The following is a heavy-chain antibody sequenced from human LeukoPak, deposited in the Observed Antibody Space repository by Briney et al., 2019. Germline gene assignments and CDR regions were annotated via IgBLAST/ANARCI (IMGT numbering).Heavy chain of an antibody. Sequence: SETLSLTCAVYGGSFSGYYWSWIRQPPGKGLEWIGEINHSGSTNYNPSLKSRVTISVDTSKNQFSLKLSSVTAEDTAVYYCAKRGDSSGYYFDYWGQGTLVTVSS. CDR2: INHSGST. D-gene: IGHD3-22*01. CDR3: AKRGDSSGYYFDY. J-gene: IGHJ4*02. CDR1: GGSFSGYY. V-gene: IGHV4-34*01.